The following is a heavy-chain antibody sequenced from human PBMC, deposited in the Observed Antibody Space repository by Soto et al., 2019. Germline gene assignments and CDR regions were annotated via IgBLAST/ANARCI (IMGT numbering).Heavy chain of an antibody. V-gene: IGHV1-8*01. D-gene: IGHD2-15*01. CDR2: MNPNSGNT. J-gene: IGHJ6*02. CDR1: GYTFTSYD. Sequence: ASVKVSCKASGYTFTSYDINWVRQATGQGLEWMGWMNPNSGNTGYAQKFQGRVTMTRNTSISTAYMELSSLRSEDTAVYYCARAGRVVVAARYYYYSDGMDVWGQGTTVTVSS. CDR3: ARAGRVVVAARYYYYSDGMDV.